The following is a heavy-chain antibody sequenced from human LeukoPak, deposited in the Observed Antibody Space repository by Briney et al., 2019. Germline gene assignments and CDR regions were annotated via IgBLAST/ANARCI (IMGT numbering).Heavy chain of an antibody. CDR3: ARNMVAKGVRYYFDY. CDR2: IIPILGIA. Sequence: GSSVKVSCKASGGTFSSYAISWVRQAPGQGLEWMGRIIPILGIANYAQKFQGRVTITADKSTSTAYMELSSLRSEDTAVYYCARNMVAKGVRYYFDYWGQGTLVTVSS. J-gene: IGHJ4*02. CDR1: GGTFSSYA. V-gene: IGHV1-69*04. D-gene: IGHD5-12*01.